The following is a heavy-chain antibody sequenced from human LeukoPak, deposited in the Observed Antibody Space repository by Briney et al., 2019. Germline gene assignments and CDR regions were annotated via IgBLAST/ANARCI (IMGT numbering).Heavy chain of an antibody. Sequence: PGGSLRLSCAASGFTFSDYYMSWIRQAPGKGLEWVSYISGSGSTIYYADSVKGRFTISRDNAKNSLYLQMNSLRAEDTAVYYCAREIAAAGPSFDYWGQGTLVTVSS. V-gene: IGHV3-11*04. D-gene: IGHD6-13*01. J-gene: IGHJ4*02. CDR2: ISGSGSTI. CDR3: AREIAAAGPSFDY. CDR1: GFTFSDYY.